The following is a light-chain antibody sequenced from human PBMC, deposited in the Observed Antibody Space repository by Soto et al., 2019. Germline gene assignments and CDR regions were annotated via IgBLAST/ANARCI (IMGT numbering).Light chain of an antibody. Sequence: QSVLTQPPSVSGAPGQRVPISCTGSSSNIGAGYDVHWYQQLPGTALKLLIYGNSNRPSGVPDRFSGSKSGTSASLAITGLLAEDVADYYCQSYDISLSGYVFGTGTKLTVL. CDR2: GNS. CDR3: QSYDISLSGYV. V-gene: IGLV1-40*01. J-gene: IGLJ1*01. CDR1: SSNIGAGYD.